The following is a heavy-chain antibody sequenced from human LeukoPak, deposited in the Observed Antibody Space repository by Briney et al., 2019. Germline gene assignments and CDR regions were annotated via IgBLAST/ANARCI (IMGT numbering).Heavy chain of an antibody. CDR1: GFIFSSYA. CDR3: AKALGELSFIIDY. J-gene: IGHJ4*02. Sequence: HSGGSLRLSCAASGFIFSSYAMTWVRQAPGKGLDWVSAISDSGGSTYYADSVKGRFTISRDNSKNTLYLQMNSLRAEDTAVYYCAKALGELSFIIDYWGQGTLVTVSS. CDR2: ISDSGGST. V-gene: IGHV3-23*01. D-gene: IGHD3-16*02.